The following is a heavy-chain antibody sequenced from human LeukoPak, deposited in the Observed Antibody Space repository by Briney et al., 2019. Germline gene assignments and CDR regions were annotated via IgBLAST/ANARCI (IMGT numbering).Heavy chain of an antibody. CDR1: GFTFGSYW. D-gene: IGHD4-17*01. CDR3: ASQDYGPVDY. V-gene: IGHV4-39*01. J-gene: IGHJ4*02. Sequence: PGGSLRLSCAASGFTFGSYWMSWVRQPPGKGLEWIGSIYYSGSTYYNPSLKSRVTISVGTSKNQFSLKLSSVTAADTAVYYCASQDYGPVDYWGQGTLVTVSS. CDR2: IYYSGST.